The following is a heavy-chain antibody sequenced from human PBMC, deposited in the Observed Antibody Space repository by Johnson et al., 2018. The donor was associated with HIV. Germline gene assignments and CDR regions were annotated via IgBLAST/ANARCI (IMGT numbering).Heavy chain of an antibody. Sequence: QVQLVESGGGVVQSGRSLRLSCAASGFTFSNYPMHWVRQAPGKGLEWVAVISFDGSNKYYADSVKGRFTISRDNSKNTLYLQMNSLRAEDTAVFYCARDRGYLDAFDIWGQGTMVTVSS. V-gene: IGHV3-30*04. CDR3: ARDRGYLDAFDI. J-gene: IGHJ3*02. CDR1: GFTFSNYP. CDR2: ISFDGSNK. D-gene: IGHD1-26*01.